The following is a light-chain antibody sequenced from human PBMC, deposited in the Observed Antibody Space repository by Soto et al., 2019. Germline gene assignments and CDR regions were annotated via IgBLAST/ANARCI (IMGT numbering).Light chain of an antibody. CDR3: LTWDSSLSVAV. CDR1: SSNIGNNY. J-gene: IGLJ1*01. V-gene: IGLV1-51*01. CDR2: DND. Sequence: QSVLTQPPSVSAAPGQKVTISCSGSSSNIGNNYVSWYQHLPGTAPKLLIYDNDKRPSGIPDRFSGSKSGASATLDITGLQTGDEADFYCLTWDSSLSVAVLGTGTKVTVL.